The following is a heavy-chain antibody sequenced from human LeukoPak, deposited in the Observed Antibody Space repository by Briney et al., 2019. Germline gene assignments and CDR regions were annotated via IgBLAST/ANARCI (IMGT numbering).Heavy chain of an antibody. CDR2: IRYDGSDK. CDR1: GFTFKSYG. CDR3: SSTSAGY. J-gene: IGHJ4*02. V-gene: IGHV3-30*02. D-gene: IGHD2-2*01. Sequence: PGGSLRLSCAASGFTFKSYGMHWVRQAPGKGLEWVAFIRYDGSDKYYEDSVKGRFTISRDNSKNILYPQMNNLRTEDTAVYHCSSTSAGYWGQGTPVTVSS.